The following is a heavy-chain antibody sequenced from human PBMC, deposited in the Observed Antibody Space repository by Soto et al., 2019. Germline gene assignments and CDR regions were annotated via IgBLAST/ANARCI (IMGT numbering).Heavy chain of an antibody. CDR1: GYTFTSYG. Sequence: QVQLVQSGAEVKKPGASVKVSCKASGYTFTSYGISWVRQAPGQGLEWMGWISAYNGNTNYAQKLQGRATMTTDTSTRTAYMELRSLRSDDTAVYYCARVTLYYYDSSGYYLGAFDIWGQGTMVTVSS. D-gene: IGHD3-22*01. CDR3: ARVTLYYYDSSGYYLGAFDI. V-gene: IGHV1-18*01. J-gene: IGHJ3*02. CDR2: ISAYNGNT.